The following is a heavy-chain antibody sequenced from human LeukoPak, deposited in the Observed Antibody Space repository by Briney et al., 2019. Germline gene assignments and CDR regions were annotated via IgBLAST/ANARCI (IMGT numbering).Heavy chain of an antibody. J-gene: IGHJ4*02. CDR3: ARGAGFDSSGYYSDYYFDY. Sequence: ASVTVSCKTSGYTFSDYYVNRVRQAPGQGLEWMVYIVPDTGGVDFDRRFQGRVTMTRDTSISTAYMELSRLRSDDTAVYYCARGAGFDSSGYYSDYYFDYWGQGTLVTVSS. CDR1: GYTFSDYY. V-gene: IGHV1-2*02. D-gene: IGHD3-22*01. CDR2: IVPDTGGV.